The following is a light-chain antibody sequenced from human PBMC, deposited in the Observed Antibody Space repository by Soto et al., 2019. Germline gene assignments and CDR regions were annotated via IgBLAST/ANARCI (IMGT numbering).Light chain of an antibody. Sequence: QSVLTQPPSASGTPGQRVTISCSGSSFNIGINTVNWYQQLPGTAPNVLIYNNNQRPSGVPDRFSGSKSGTSASLALSGLQSEDEADYYCAAWDDRLNGVVFGGGTKLTVL. J-gene: IGLJ2*01. CDR2: NNN. CDR1: SFNIGINT. V-gene: IGLV1-44*01. CDR3: AAWDDRLNGVV.